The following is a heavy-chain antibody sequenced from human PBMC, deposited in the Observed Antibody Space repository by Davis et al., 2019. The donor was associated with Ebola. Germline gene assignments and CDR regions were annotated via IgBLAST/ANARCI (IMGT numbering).Heavy chain of an antibody. V-gene: IGHV3-30-3*01. CDR3: ARENQQWLPLDY. CDR2: ISYDGSNK. D-gene: IGHD6-19*01. J-gene: IGHJ4*02. Sequence: PGGSLRLSCAASGFTFSSYAMHWVRQAPGKGLEWVAVISYDGSNKYYADSVKGRFTISRDNSKNTLYLQMNSLRAEDTAVYYCARENQQWLPLDYWGQGTLVTVSS. CDR1: GFTFSSYA.